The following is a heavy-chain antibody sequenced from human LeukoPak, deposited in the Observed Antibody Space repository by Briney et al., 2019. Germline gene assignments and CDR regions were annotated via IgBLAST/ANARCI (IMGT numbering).Heavy chain of an antibody. Sequence: GGSLRLSCAASGFTFSSYGMHWVRQAPGKGLEWVAVISYDGSNKYYADSVKGRFTISRDNSKNTLYLQMNSLRAEDTAVYYCARLHYGDYFWGQGTLVTVSS. D-gene: IGHD4-17*01. J-gene: IGHJ4*02. CDR2: ISYDGSNK. V-gene: IGHV3-30*03. CDR1: GFTFSSYG. CDR3: ARLHYGDYF.